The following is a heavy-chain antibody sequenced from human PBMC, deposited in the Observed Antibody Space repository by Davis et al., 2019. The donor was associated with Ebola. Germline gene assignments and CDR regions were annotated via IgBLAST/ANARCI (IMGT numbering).Heavy chain of an antibody. CDR2: FIPIFGTA. Sequence: SAQVSCKASAGTFSRYAISWLRQAPGQGLEWLGGFIPIFGTANYAQKYQGRVTITADESTSTAYMKLSSLRSEDTVVCYCERDSLDGSSTEDNWGQGTMVTVSS. CDR3: ERDSLDGSSTEDN. CDR1: AGTFSRYA. D-gene: IGHD6-6*01. J-gene: IGHJ4*02. V-gene: IGHV1-69*13.